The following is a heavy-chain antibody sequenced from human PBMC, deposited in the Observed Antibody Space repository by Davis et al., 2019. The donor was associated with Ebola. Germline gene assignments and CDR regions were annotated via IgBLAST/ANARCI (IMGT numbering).Heavy chain of an antibody. J-gene: IGHJ4*02. D-gene: IGHD1-7*01. CDR2: INRDGTTT. CDR3: AKDSHPFSTGTTHY. V-gene: IGHV3-74*01. CDR1: GFTFSNSW. Sequence: GESLKISCAASGFTFSNSWMSWVRQGPGEGLVWVSHINRDGTTTNYADSVEGRFTISRDNAKNTLYLQMNSLRAEDTAVYYCAKDSHPFSTGTTHYWGQGTLVTVSS.